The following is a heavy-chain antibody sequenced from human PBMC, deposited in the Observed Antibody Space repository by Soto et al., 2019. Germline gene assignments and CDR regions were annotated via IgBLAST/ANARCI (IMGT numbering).Heavy chain of an antibody. D-gene: IGHD2-2*01. Sequence: CKGSGYSFTSYWISWVHQMPGKGLEWMWRIDPSDSYTNYSPSFQGHVTISADKSISTAYLQWSSLKASDTAMYYCARRFKGYPSPMDVWGQGTTVTVSS. V-gene: IGHV5-10-1*01. CDR1: GYSFTSYW. J-gene: IGHJ6*02. CDR3: ARRFKGYPSPMDV. CDR2: IDPSDSYT.